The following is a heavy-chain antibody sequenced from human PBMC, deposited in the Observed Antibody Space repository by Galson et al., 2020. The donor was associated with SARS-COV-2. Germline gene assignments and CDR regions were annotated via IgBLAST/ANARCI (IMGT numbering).Heavy chain of an antibody. J-gene: IGHJ4*02. Sequence: SQTLSLTCTVSGGSISSGSYYWSWIRQPAGKGLEWIGHIYTSGSTNYNPSLKSRVTMSVDTSKNQFSLKLSSVTAADTAVYYCARDGGSYRYFDYWGQGTLVTVSS. CDR3: ARDGGSYRYFDY. D-gene: IGHD1-26*01. V-gene: IGHV4-61*09. CDR1: GGSISSGSYY. CDR2: IYTSGST.